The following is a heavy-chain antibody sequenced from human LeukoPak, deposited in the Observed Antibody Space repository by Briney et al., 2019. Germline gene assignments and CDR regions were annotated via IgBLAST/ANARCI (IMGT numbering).Heavy chain of an antibody. V-gene: IGHV3-30*03. D-gene: IGHD3-22*01. CDR2: ISNDGSKK. CDR3: ARGGGWLFGDYYGMDV. CDR1: GFTFSSYG. Sequence: GGSLRLSCAASGFTFSSYGMHWVRQAPGKGLDWVAVISNDGSKKYYADSVKGRFTISRDNSKNTLSLQVSSLRTEDTAVYYCARGGGWLFGDYYGMDVWGQGTTVTVSS. J-gene: IGHJ6*02.